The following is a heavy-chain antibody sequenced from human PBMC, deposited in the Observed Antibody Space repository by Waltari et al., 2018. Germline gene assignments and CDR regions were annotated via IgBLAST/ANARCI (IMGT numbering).Heavy chain of an antibody. D-gene: IGHD5-18*01. CDR2: INDIGSS. CDR3: ARVPAGYSYGYYYYGMDV. Sequence: QVQLQQWGAGLLKPSETLSLTCAVYGGSFSGYYWSWIRQPPGKGLEWIGEINDIGSSNDTPSLKSRVTISVDTSKNQVSLKVNSVTAADTAVYYCARVPAGYSYGYYYYGMDVWGQGTTVTVSS. J-gene: IGHJ6*02. V-gene: IGHV4-34*01. CDR1: GGSFSGYY.